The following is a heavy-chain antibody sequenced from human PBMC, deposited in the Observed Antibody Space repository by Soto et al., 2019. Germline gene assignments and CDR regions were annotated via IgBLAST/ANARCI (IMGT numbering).Heavy chain of an antibody. J-gene: IGHJ4*02. CDR3: ARDRQPDGIWTFDY. Sequence: GGSLRLSYSAAGFTLRSYTMGWVRLAPGKGLQWVAEIFSGRTDAAYADSVRGRFTISRDDYENNLYLQMNSLGVDDTAVYFCARDRQPDGIWTFDYWGRGTLVTVSS. CDR2: IFSGRTDA. CDR1: GFTLRSYT. D-gene: IGHD2-15*01. V-gene: IGHV3-23*03.